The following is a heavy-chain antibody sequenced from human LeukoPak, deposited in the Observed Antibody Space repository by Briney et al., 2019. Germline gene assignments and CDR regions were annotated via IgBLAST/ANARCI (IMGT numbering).Heavy chain of an antibody. J-gene: IGHJ3*02. Sequence: GGSVKVSCKASGYTFTSYDINWVRQATGQGLECMGWMNPNSGNTGYAQKFQGRVTITRNTSISAASMALSSLRSEDTAAYYCARGLGINGGKPPIWGQGTMVTVSS. D-gene: IGHD4-23*01. CDR1: GYTFTSYD. CDR2: MNPNSGNT. V-gene: IGHV1-8*03. CDR3: ARGLGINGGKPPI.